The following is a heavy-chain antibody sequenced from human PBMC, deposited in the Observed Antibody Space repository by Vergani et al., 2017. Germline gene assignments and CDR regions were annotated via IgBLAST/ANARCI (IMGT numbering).Heavy chain of an antibody. Sequence: QVQVVQSGAEVKKSGASVKVSCKTSGYTFSNYYMHWVRQAPGQGLEWMGIINPSGGHTKYAKKFQGRVTMTRDTSTSTVYMELSSLRSEDTAIYYCARGDYGILTGYRYWGQGTLVTVSA. V-gene: IGHV1-46*03. CDR2: INPSGGHT. D-gene: IGHD3-9*01. CDR3: ARGDYGILTGYRY. J-gene: IGHJ4*02. CDR1: GYTFSNYY.